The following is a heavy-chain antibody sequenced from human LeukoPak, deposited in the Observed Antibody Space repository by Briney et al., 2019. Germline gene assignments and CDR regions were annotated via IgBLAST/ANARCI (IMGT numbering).Heavy chain of an antibody. D-gene: IGHD1-7*01. CDR1: GGSISSGSYY. V-gene: IGHV4-61*02. Sequence: SETLSLTCTVSGGSISSGSYYWSWIRQPAGKGLEWIGRIYTSGSTNYNPSLKSRVTISVDTSKNQFSLKLSSVTAADTAVYYCARSITGTPHGWFDPWGQGTLVTVSS. CDR2: IYTSGST. J-gene: IGHJ5*02. CDR3: ARSITGTPHGWFDP.